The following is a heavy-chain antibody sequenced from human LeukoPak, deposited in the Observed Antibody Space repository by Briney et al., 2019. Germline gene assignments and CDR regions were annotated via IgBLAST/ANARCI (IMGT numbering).Heavy chain of an antibody. CDR1: GDSISSSGYY. CDR3: ARQGSPPRSGKGLDY. J-gene: IGHJ4*02. D-gene: IGHD3-3*01. V-gene: IGHV4-39*01. CDR2: IYYSGST. Sequence: ASETLSLTCTVSGDSISSSGYYWGWIRQPPGKGLEWIGSIYYSGSTYYTPSLKSRVTISVDTSKNQFSLKLNSVTAADTAVYYCARQGSPPRSGKGLDYWGQGTLVTVSS.